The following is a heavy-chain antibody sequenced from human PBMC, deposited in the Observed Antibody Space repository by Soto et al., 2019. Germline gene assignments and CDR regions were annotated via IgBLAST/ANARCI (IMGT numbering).Heavy chain of an antibody. Sequence: EVQLVESGGVLVKPGGYLRLSCAASGFTLINALMTWVRQAPGKGLEWVAHIKSETDGGTTDYAAPVKGRFTISRDDSKNTLYLQMNSLKTEDTALYYCTASGFSWGQGTLVTVSA. V-gene: IGHV3-15*01. CDR2: IKSETDGGTT. J-gene: IGHJ4*02. CDR3: TASGFS. CDR1: GFTLINAL.